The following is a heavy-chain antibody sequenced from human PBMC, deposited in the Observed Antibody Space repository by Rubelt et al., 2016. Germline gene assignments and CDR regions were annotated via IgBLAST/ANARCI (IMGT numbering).Heavy chain of an antibody. Sequence: QVQLVQSGAEVKKPGASVKVSCTASVYTFTTFGISWVRQAPGQGLGWLGLIRPYNGHPTYAQKFQGRVTMTTDTSTSTAYMELRSLRSDDTAVYYCAITRPDYGGHSWAKGNDYWGQGTLVTVSS. CDR2: IRPYNGHP. V-gene: IGHV1-18*01. CDR1: VYTFTTFG. CDR3: AITRPDYGGHSWAKGNDY. D-gene: IGHD4-23*01. J-gene: IGHJ4*02.